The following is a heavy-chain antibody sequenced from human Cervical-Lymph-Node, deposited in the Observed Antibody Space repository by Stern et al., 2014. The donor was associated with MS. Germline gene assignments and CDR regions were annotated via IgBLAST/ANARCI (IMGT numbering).Heavy chain of an antibody. Sequence: QMQLVQSGPEVKKPGTSVKVSCKASGFTFTSSAVQWVRQARGQGLEWIGWIVDGSGNTNYAQKFQERVTITRDMSTSTAYMELSSLKSEDTAVYYCAAGRCGGDCSPWGQGTLVTVSS. CDR1: GFTFTSSA. CDR2: IVDGSGNT. V-gene: IGHV1-58*01. D-gene: IGHD2-21*02. CDR3: AAGRCGGDCSP. J-gene: IGHJ5*02.